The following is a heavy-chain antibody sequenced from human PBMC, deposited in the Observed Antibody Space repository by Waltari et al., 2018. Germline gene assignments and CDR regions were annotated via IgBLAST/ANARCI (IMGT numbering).Heavy chain of an antibody. CDR1: GLGFGAFW. CDR2: MNQEGSAK. D-gene: IGHD3-16*01. V-gene: IGHV3-7*03. Sequence: EVQLVESGGGLVQPGGALRLSCADYGLGFGAFWMSWVRQAPEKGLEWVATMNQEGSAKLYVDSVRGRFTVSRNNAKNSLFLQMNSLRAEDTAVYYCARVAWGLGQDNWGQGTLVTVSS. J-gene: IGHJ4*02. CDR3: ARVAWGLGQDN.